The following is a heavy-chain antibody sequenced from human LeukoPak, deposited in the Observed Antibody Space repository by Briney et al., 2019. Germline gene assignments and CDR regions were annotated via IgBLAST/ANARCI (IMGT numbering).Heavy chain of an antibody. V-gene: IGHV4-39*01. Sequence: SETLSLTCTVSGGSISSSRYYWGWIRQPPGKGLEWIGSIYYSGSTYYNPSLKSRVTISVDTSKNQFSLKLSSVTAADTAVYYCARPSSGWYGFDYWGQGTLVTVSS. D-gene: IGHD6-19*01. CDR1: GGSISSSRYY. J-gene: IGHJ4*02. CDR3: ARPSSGWYGFDY. CDR2: IYYSGST.